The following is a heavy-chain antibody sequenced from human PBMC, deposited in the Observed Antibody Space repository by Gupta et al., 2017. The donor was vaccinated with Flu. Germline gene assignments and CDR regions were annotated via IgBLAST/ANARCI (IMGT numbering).Heavy chain of an antibody. V-gene: IGHV3-23*01. J-gene: IGHJ4*02. CDR2: ISGSGGST. CDR1: GFTFSSYA. CDR3: AKLRYGDYGTIDY. Sequence: EVQLLESGGGLVQPGGSLRLSCAASGFTFSSYAMSWVRQAPGKGLEWVSAISGSGGSTYYADSVKGRFTISRDNSKNTLYLQMNRLRAEDTAVYYCAKLRYGDYGTIDYWGQGTLVTVSS. D-gene: IGHD4-17*01.